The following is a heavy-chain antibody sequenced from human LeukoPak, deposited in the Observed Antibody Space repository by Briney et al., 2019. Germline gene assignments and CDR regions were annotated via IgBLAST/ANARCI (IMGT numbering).Heavy chain of an antibody. D-gene: IGHD2-2*02. J-gene: IGHJ6*03. CDR1: GGTFSSYA. CDR2: IIPIFGTA. CDR3: ARGVVVPAAISYYYYMDV. Sequence: PVKVSCKASGGTFSSYAISWVRQAPGQGLEWMGGIIPIFGTANYAQKFQGRVTITADESTSTAYMELSSLRSEDTAVYYCARGVVVPAAISYYYYMDVWGKGTTVTVSS. V-gene: IGHV1-69*01.